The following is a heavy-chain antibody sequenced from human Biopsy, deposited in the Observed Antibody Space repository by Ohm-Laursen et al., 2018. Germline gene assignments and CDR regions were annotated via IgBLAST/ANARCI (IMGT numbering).Heavy chain of an antibody. CDR2: INQAGTT. D-gene: IGHD2-15*01. J-gene: IGHJ4*02. CDR1: GKTFRDYQ. Sequence: GALSLTCADFGKTFRDYQWSWIRQPPGKGLEWIGQINQAGTTNYNPSLKSPISISANASKYEFYLRLTSVTAADTAVYLCGNEVHGRDYWGLGAQVTVSS. V-gene: IGHV4-34*08. CDR3: GNEVHGRDY.